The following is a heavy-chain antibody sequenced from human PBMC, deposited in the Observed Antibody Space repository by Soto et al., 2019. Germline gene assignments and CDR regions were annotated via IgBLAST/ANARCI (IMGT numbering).Heavy chain of an antibody. CDR2: IGGSGITT. J-gene: IGHJ4*02. CDR1: GFTFSSYG. D-gene: IGHD6-13*01. V-gene: IGHV3-23*01. CDR3: AKIVTAAGIDS. Sequence: EVQLLESGGGLVQPGGSLRLSCAASGFTFSSYGMSWVRQAPGKGLEWVSAIGGSGITTYYADSVKGRFTISRDNSKNTLYLQINSLRAEDTAVYYCAKIVTAAGIDSWGQGTLVTVSS.